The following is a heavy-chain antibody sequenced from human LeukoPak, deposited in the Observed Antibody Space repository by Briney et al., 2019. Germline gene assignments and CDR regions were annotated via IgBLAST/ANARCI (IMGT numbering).Heavy chain of an antibody. CDR1: GFTFSSYG. CDR2: ISYDGSNK. J-gene: IGHJ4*02. V-gene: IGHV3-30*18. Sequence: GRSLRLSCAASGFTFSSYGMHWVRQAPGKGLEWVAVISYDGSNKYYADSVKGRFTISRDNSKNTLYLQMNSLRAEDTAVYYCAKDLPTGYFDYWGQGTLVTVSS. CDR3: AKDLPTGYFDY. D-gene: IGHD2-8*02.